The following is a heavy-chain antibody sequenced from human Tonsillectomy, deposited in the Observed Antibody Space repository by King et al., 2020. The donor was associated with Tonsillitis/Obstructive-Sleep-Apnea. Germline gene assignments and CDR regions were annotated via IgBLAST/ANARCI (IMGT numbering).Heavy chain of an antibody. CDR2: ISYDGSNK. D-gene: IGHD6-13*01. CDR1: GFTFSSYT. J-gene: IGHJ4*02. V-gene: IGHV3-30*01. CDR3: ARDRGSRYFDY. Sequence: QLVQSGGGVVQPGRSLRLSCAASGFTFSSYTMHWVRQAPGKGLEWVAVISYDGSNKYSADSVKGRFTISRDNSKNTLYLQMNSLRAEDTAVYYCARDRGSRYFDYWGQGTLVTVSS.